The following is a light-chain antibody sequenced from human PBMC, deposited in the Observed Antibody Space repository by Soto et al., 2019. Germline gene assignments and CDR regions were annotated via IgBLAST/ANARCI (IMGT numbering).Light chain of an antibody. CDR2: SNN. J-gene: IGLJ2*01. CDR3: AAWDDSLSVV. Sequence: QSVLTQPPSASGTPGQRVTISCSGSSSNIGSNYVYWYQQLPGTAPKLLIYSNNQRPSGVPDRFSGSRSGTTASLAISGLQAEDEADYYCAAWDDSLSVVFGGGTKLTVL. CDR1: SSNIGSNY. V-gene: IGLV1-47*02.